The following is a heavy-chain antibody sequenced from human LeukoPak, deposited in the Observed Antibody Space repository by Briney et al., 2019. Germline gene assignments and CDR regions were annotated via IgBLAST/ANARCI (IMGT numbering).Heavy chain of an antibody. CDR2: INHSGST. CDR1: GGSFSGYY. Sequence: SETLSLTCAVYGGSFSGYYWSWIRQPPGKGLEWIGEINHSGSTNYNPSLKSRVTISVDTSKNQFSLKLSSVTAADTAVYYCARGLKQQLTLASYFDYWGQGTLVTVSS. V-gene: IGHV4-34*01. J-gene: IGHJ4*02. D-gene: IGHD6-13*01. CDR3: ARGLKQQLTLASYFDY.